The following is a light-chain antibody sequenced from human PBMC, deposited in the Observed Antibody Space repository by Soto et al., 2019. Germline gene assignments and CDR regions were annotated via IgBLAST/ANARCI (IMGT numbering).Light chain of an antibody. CDR1: QSVSSN. CDR3: QKYNNWLYT. J-gene: IGKJ2*01. V-gene: IGKV3-15*01. CDR2: GAS. Sequence: EIVMTQSPATLSVSPVERATLSCRASQSVSSNLAWYQQKPGQAPRLLIYGASTRATGIPARFSGSGSGTEFTLTISSLQSEDFAVYYCQKYNNWLYTFGQGNKGDIK.